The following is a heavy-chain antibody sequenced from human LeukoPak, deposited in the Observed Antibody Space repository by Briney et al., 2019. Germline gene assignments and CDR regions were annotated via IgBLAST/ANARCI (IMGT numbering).Heavy chain of an antibody. CDR1: GGSISSSSYY. D-gene: IGHD3-22*01. J-gene: IGHJ4*02. V-gene: IGHV4-39*01. CDR3: ARRSDSSGLY. CDR2: IHYSGST. Sequence: SETLSLTCTVSGGSISSSSYYWGWIRQPPGKGLEWIGSIHYSGSTYYNPSLKSRVTISVDTSKNQFSLKLSSVTAADTAVYYCARRSDSSGLYWSQGTLVTVSS.